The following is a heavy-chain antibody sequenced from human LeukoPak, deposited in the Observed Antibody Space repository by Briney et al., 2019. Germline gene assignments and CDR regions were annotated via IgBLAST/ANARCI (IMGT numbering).Heavy chain of an antibody. CDR3: ASEAYYYGSGSGADRLN. D-gene: IGHD3-10*01. CDR1: GGSISSYY. V-gene: IGHV4-4*07. Sequence: PSETLSLTCTVSGGSISSYYWSWIRQPAGKGLEWIGRIYTSGSTNYNPSLKSRVTMSVDTSKNQFSLKLSSVTAADTAVYYCASEAYYYGSGSGADRLNWGQGTLVTVSS. CDR2: IYTSGST. J-gene: IGHJ4*02.